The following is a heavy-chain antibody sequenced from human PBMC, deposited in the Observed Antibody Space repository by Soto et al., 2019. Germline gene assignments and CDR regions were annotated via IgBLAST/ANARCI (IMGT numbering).Heavy chain of an antibody. V-gene: IGHV1-69*12. CDR1: GGTFSSYA. CDR3: AREIIAAAGLDY. Sequence: QVQLVQSGAEVKKPGSSVKVSCKASGGTFSSYAISWVRQAPGQGLEWMGGIIPIFGKANYAQKFQGRVTITEDESTSTVYMEVSSLRSEDTAVYYCAREIIAAAGLDYWGQGTLVTVSS. D-gene: IGHD6-25*01. J-gene: IGHJ4*02. CDR2: IIPIFGKA.